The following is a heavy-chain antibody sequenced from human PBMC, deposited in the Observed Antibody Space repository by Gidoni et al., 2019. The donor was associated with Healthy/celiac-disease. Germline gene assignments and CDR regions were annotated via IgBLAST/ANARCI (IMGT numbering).Heavy chain of an antibody. CDR3: AKNDVDTAMATITYFDY. Sequence: EVQLLESGGGLVQPGGSLILSCAASGFTFSSYAMSWVRQAPGKGLEWVSAISGSGGSTYYADSVKGRFTISRDNSKNTLYLQMNSLRAEDTAVYYCAKNDVDTAMATITYFDYWGQGTLVTVSS. J-gene: IGHJ4*02. V-gene: IGHV3-23*01. CDR1: GFTFSSYA. D-gene: IGHD5-18*01. CDR2: ISGSGGST.